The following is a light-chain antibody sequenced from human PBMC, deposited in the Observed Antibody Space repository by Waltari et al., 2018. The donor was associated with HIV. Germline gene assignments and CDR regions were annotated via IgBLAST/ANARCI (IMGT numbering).Light chain of an antibody. CDR2: GQH. CDR1: SLSFYY. V-gene: IGLV3-19*01. CDR3: DSRATSGNHVV. J-gene: IGLJ2*01. Sequence: SSELTQDPAVSVALGPTVRITGRGESLSFYYATRYQQQPGQSPFLLVYGQHTRPSGIPNRFSGSSSGNTASLTITGAQAEDEADYYCDSRATSGNHVVFGGGTKVTVL.